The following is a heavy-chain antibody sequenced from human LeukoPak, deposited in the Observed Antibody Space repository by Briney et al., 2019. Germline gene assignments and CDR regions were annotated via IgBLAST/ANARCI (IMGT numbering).Heavy chain of an antibody. Sequence: SETLSLTCTVSGGSISSYYWSWIRQPAGKGLEWIGRIYTSGSTNYNPSLKSRVTMAVDTSKNQFSLKLSSVTAADTAVYYCAREPTILCGSSTSCYSYYYMDVWGKGTTVTVS. J-gene: IGHJ6*03. CDR1: GGSISSYY. CDR2: IYTSGST. D-gene: IGHD2-2*01. CDR3: AREPTILCGSSTSCYSYYYMDV. V-gene: IGHV4-4*07.